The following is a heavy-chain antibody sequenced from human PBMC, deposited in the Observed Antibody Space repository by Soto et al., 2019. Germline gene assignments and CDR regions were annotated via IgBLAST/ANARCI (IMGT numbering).Heavy chain of an antibody. CDR1: GFTFSGYG. Sequence: GGSLRLSCAASGFTFSGYGMHWVRQAPGKGLEWVSFVSNNGRNQYYADSVKGRFTISRDNSNNTLYLEMSSLRTEDTAVYYCAKDWPATVSGVINRALNIRGQGTLVTVSS. CDR3: AKDWPATVSGVINRALNI. CDR2: VSNNGRNQ. V-gene: IGHV3-30*18. J-gene: IGHJ4*01. D-gene: IGHD3-10*01.